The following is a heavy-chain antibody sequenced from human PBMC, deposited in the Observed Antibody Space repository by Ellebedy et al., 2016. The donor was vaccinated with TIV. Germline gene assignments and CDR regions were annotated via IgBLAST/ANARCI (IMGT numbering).Heavy chain of an antibody. Sequence: PGGSLRLSCAASGFTVSNNYMIWVRPAPGTGLEWVSVIYRGGSTYYADSVKGRFTISRDNSKNTLYLQMNSLRAEDTAIYYCASGPSRGLWGQGTLVTVSS. CDR2: IYRGGST. V-gene: IGHV3-66*01. CDR1: GFTVSNNY. J-gene: IGHJ4*02. CDR3: ASGPSRGL.